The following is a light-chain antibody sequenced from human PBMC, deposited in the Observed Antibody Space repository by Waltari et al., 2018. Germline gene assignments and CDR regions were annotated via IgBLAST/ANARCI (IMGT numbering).Light chain of an antibody. CDR3: QQYNNWPLT. CDR1: QSVSSR. J-gene: IGKJ4*01. V-gene: IGKV3D-15*01. Sequence: EIVMTQFPATLPVSPGERATLSCRASESVTSQSVSSRLAWYQQKPGQAPRLLIYGASTRATGVPARFTGSGSETEFTLTISSLQSEDFAVYYCQQYNNWPLTFGGGTKVEI. CDR2: GAS.